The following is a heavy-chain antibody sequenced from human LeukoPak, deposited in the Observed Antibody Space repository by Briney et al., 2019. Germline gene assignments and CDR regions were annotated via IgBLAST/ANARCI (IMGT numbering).Heavy chain of an antibody. Sequence: GGSLRLSCAASGFTFSTYDMHWVRQATGKGLEWVSGIGTAGDTYYLGSVKGRFTISRENAKNLLYLQMNSLRAGDTAVYYCARGASNGFDPWGQGTLVTVSS. CDR3: ARGASNGFDP. CDR1: GFTFSTYD. J-gene: IGHJ5*02. V-gene: IGHV3-13*01. CDR2: IGTAGDT.